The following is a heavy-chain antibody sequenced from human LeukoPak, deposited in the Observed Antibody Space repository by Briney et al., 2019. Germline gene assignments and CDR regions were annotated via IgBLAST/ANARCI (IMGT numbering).Heavy chain of an antibody. CDR1: GDSISSYY. CDR3: ARDRRESSKPNDAFDI. V-gene: IGHV4-59*01. Sequence: SEPLSLTCSVSGDSISSYYWSWSRQSPGKGLEWIGYIYYTGATYYNPSLENRVTISIDTSKRQLSLELRSVTAADSAVYFCARDRRESSKPNDAFDIWGQGTMVTVSA. D-gene: IGHD4-11*01. CDR2: IYYTGAT. J-gene: IGHJ3*02.